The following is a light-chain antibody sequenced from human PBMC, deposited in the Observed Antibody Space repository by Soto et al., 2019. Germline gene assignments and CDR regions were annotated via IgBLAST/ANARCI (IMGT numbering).Light chain of an antibody. Sequence: EIVLTQSPGTLSLSPGERATLSCRASQSVSSRFLAWYQQKPGQAPKVLIYGASTRATGIPDRFSGSVSGTDFTLTISRLESEDFAVYYCQQYESSRTFGQGTKVEMK. J-gene: IGKJ1*01. CDR3: QQYESSRT. V-gene: IGKV3-20*01. CDR1: QSVSSRF. CDR2: GAS.